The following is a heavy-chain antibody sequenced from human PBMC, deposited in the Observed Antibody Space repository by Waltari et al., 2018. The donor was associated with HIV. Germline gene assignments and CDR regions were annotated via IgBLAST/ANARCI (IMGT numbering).Heavy chain of an antibody. CDR1: GFTFSTFA. CDR3: ARLDFWLKYYFDY. D-gene: IGHD3-3*01. CDR2: LMDGGFGT. V-gene: IGHV3-23*01. J-gene: IGHJ4*02. Sequence: EVHLLESGGGLVQPGGSLRLSCAASGFTFSTFAMSWVRQAPGKGLEGVSGLMDGGFGTYYADSVKGRFTISRDNSKNTLFLEMNSLRAEDTAVYYCARLDFWLKYYFDYWGQGTLVTVSS.